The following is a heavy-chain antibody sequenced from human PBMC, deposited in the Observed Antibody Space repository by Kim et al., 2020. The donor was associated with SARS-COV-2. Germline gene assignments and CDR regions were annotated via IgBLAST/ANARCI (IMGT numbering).Heavy chain of an antibody. D-gene: IGHD1-1*01. J-gene: IGHJ4*02. CDR3: AKTGTATPGYYFDY. Sequence: ADAVKGRLTISRDNSKNTLYLQMNSLRAEDTAVYYCAKTGTATPGYYFDYWGQGTLVTVSS. V-gene: IGHV3-30*02.